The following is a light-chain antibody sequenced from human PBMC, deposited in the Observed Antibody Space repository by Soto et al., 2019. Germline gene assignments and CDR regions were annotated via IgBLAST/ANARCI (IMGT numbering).Light chain of an antibody. J-gene: IGKJ1*01. CDR1: QSVSSSY. CDR3: QQYGSSPQWT. CDR2: GGS. V-gene: IGKV3-20*01. Sequence: EIVLTQSPGTLSLSPGERATLSCRASQSVSSSYLAWYQQKPGQAPRLLIYGGSSRATGIPDRFSGSGSGTDFTLTISRLEPEDFAVYYCQQYGSSPQWTFGQGTKVDIK.